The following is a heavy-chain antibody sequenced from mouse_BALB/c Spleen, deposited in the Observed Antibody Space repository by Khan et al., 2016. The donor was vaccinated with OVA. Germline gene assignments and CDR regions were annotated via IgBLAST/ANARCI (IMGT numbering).Heavy chain of an antibody. V-gene: IGHV5-9-3*01. CDR1: GFTFSSYA. CDR3: ARRLVDYYVMDY. D-gene: IGHD2-2*01. CDR2: ISTGGHYT. Sequence: EVELVESGGGLVKPGGSLKLSCSASGFTFSSYAMSWVRQTPEKRLEWVATISTGGHYTFYPDSVKGRFTISRDNAKNTLYLQMSSLRSEDTAMYYCARRLVDYYVMDYWGQGTSVTVSS. J-gene: IGHJ4*01.